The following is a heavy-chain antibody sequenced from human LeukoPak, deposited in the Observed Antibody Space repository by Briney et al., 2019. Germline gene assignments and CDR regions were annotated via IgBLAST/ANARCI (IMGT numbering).Heavy chain of an antibody. CDR1: GGSISSGSYY. Sequence: SQTLSLTCTVSGGSISSGSYYWSWIRQPDGKGLEWIGRIYIGGSTNYNPSLKSRVTISVDTSENQFSLKLSSVTAADTAVYYCASSRDSHYYYYGMDVWGQGTTVTVSS. J-gene: IGHJ6*02. CDR2: IYIGGST. V-gene: IGHV4-61*02. CDR3: ASSRDSHYYYYGMDV. D-gene: IGHD3/OR15-3a*01.